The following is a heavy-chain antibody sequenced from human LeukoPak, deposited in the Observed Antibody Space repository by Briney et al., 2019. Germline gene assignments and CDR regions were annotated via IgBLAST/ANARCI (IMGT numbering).Heavy chain of an antibody. CDR3: LRHTAATTLDY. J-gene: IGHJ4*02. D-gene: IGHD1-1*01. Sequence: SETLSLTCTVSGGSVSSGSYYWSWVRQPPGQGLEWVGQIAYSGSTIYNSSLRTRVTMSVDTPKNQFSLRLSPVTAADTAVYYCLRHTAATTLDYWGQGLLVTVSS. CDR1: GGSVSSGSYY. V-gene: IGHV4-61*01. CDR2: IAYSGST.